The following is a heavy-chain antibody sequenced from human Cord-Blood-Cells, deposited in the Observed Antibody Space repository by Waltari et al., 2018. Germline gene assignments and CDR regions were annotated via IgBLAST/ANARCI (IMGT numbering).Heavy chain of an antibody. J-gene: IGHJ4*02. CDR2: IYYRWRH. V-gene: IGHV4-39*02. CDR1: GGSIRSSSYY. D-gene: IGHD3-16*01. Sequence: QLQLQESCPGLVKPSETLSLTCTVSGGSIRSSSYYWGWIRQPPGKGPEWLGSIYYRWRHYYNPSLKSRVTISVDTSKNQFSLKRSSVPAADTAVYDCAREGVGPWGGIDYWGQGTLVTVSS. CDR3: AREGVGPWGGIDY.